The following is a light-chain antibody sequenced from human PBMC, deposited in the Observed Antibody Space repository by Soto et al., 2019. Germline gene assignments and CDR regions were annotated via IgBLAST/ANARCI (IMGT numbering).Light chain of an antibody. V-gene: IGLV2-14*01. CDR2: DVS. J-gene: IGLJ2*01. Sequence: QSAQTQPASVSGSPGQSITISCTGTSSDVGGYNYVSWYQQHPGKAPKLMIYDVSNRPSGVSNRFSGSKSGNTASLTISGLQAEDEADYYCSSYTSSSHVVFGGGTKLTVL. CDR3: SSYTSSSHVV. CDR1: SSDVGGYNY.